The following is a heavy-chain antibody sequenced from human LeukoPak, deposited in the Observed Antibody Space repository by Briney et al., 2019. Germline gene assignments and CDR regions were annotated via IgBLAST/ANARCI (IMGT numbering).Heavy chain of an antibody. CDR1: GFTFSNYN. CDR2: ISSSSSTI. CDR3: AKSWWELLRPYNWFDP. D-gene: IGHD1-26*01. V-gene: IGHV3-48*04. J-gene: IGHJ5*02. Sequence: GGSLRLSCAASGFTFSNYNMNWVRQAPGKGLEWVSYISSSSSTIYYADSVKGRFTISRDNAKNSLYLQMNSLRAEDTAVYYCAKSWWELLRPYNWFDPWGQGTLVTVSS.